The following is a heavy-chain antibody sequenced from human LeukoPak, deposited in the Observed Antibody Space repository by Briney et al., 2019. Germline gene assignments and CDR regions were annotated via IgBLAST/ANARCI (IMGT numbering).Heavy chain of an antibody. CDR3: ANGPDIVVVPAAMLDP. CDR2: ISGSGGST. CDR1: GFTFSSYA. J-gene: IGHJ5*02. Sequence: GGSLRLSCAASGFTFSSYAMSWVRQAPGKGLEWVSGISGSGGSTYYADSVKGRFTISRDNSKNTLYLQMNSLRAKDTAVYYCANGPDIVVVPAAMLDPWGQGTLVTVSS. V-gene: IGHV3-23*01. D-gene: IGHD2-2*01.